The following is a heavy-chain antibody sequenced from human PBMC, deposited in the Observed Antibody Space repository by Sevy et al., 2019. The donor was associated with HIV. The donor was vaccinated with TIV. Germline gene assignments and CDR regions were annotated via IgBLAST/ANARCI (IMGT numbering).Heavy chain of an antibody. CDR1: GFTFSSYW. CDR2: IKQDGSEK. V-gene: IGHV3-7*01. Sequence: VGSLRLSCAASGFTFSSYWMSWVRQAPGKGLEWVANIKQDGSEKYYVDSVKGRFTISRDNAKNSLYLQMNSLRAEDTAVYYCARTYGSGSYYNPEYYYYGMDVWGQGTTVTVSS. J-gene: IGHJ6*02. D-gene: IGHD3-10*01. CDR3: ARTYGSGSYYNPEYYYYGMDV.